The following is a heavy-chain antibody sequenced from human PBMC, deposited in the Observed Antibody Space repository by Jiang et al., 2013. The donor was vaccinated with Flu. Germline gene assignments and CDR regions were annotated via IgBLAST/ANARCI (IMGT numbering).Heavy chain of an antibody. J-gene: IGHJ6*03. Sequence: AEVKKPGSSVKVSCKASGGTFSSYAISWVRQAPGQGLEWMGGIIPIFGTANYAQKFQGRVTITADKSTSTAYMELSSLRSEDTAVYYCARAFFFSSSWDYYYYYMDVWAKGPRSPSP. CDR3: ARAFFFSSSWDYYYYYMDV. V-gene: IGHV1-69*06. D-gene: IGHD6-13*01. CDR1: GGTFSSYA. CDR2: IIPIFGTA.